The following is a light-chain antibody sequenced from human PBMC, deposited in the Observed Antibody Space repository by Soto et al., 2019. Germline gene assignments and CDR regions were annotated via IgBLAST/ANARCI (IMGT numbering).Light chain of an antibody. V-gene: IGKV3D-15*01. CDR1: QSISNY. CDR3: QQYNNWPIT. J-gene: IGKJ5*01. CDR2: GAS. Sequence: TQSPGTLSLSKGERATLSCRASQSISNYLVWYQQEPGQSPRLHIYGASSRATGIPDRFSGSGSVTEFTLTISSLQSGDFAVYYCQQYNNWPITFGQGTRLEIK.